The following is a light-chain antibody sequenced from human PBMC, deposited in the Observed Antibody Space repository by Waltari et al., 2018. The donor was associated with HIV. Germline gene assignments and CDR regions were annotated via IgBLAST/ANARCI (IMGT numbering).Light chain of an antibody. CDR2: WTS. CDR3: HKYSFSDT. Sequence: DIVMTQSPASLAVSLGERATINCKSSQSVLFASNGRNYLAWYQQKSGQPPRLLIYWTSTRVSGVPDRFSGSGYATDFTLNISSLQSEDVATYYCHKYSFSDTFGQGTRLEI. V-gene: IGKV4-1*01. CDR1: QSVLFASNGRNY. J-gene: IGKJ2*01.